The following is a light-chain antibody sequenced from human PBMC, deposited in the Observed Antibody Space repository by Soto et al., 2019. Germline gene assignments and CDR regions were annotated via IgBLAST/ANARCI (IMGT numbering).Light chain of an antibody. Sequence: EIVLTQSPGTLSLSPGERATLSCRPSQSVSSIYLAWYQQKPGQAPRLLIYAASSRATGIPYRFSGSGSGTDFTRTISRLEPEDFAVYFCQQYGSSPWTFGQGTKVELK. V-gene: IGKV3-20*01. CDR3: QQYGSSPWT. CDR1: QSVSSIY. J-gene: IGKJ1*01. CDR2: AAS.